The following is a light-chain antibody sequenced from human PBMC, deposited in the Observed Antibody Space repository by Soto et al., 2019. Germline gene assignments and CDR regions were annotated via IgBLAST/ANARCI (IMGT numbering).Light chain of an antibody. Sequence: EIVLTQSPATLSLSPGERATLSCRASQSVSSYLAWYQQKPGQAPRLLIYDASNRATGIPARFSGSGSGSDFTLTISSLEPEDFAVYYCQQRSNWLLTSGGGTKVELK. J-gene: IGKJ4*01. CDR2: DAS. CDR3: QQRSNWLLT. V-gene: IGKV3-11*01. CDR1: QSVSSY.